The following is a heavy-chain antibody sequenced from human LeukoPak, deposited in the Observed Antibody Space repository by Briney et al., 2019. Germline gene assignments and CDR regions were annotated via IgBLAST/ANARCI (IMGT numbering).Heavy chain of an antibody. V-gene: IGHV4-34*01. CDR3: ARQRRRPPPYYMDV. J-gene: IGHJ6*03. Sequence: SETLSLTCAVYGGSFSGYYWSWIRQPPGKGLEWIGEINHSGSTNYNPSLKSRVTISVDTSKNQFSLKLSSVTAADTAVYYCARQRRRPPPYYMDVWGKGTTVTVSS. CDR2: INHSGST. CDR1: GGSFSGYY.